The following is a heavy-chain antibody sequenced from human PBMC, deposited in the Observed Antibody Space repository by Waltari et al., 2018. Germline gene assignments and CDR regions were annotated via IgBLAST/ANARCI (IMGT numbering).Heavy chain of an antibody. J-gene: IGHJ3*02. CDR3: ARLVAVLDAFDI. CDR1: GGSISRRSYY. CDR2: IYYSGST. D-gene: IGHD5-12*01. Sequence: QLQLQESGSGLVKPSETLSLTCTVSGGSISRRSYYWGWIRQPPGKGLEWIGSIYYSGSTYYNPSLKSRVTISVDTSKNQFSLKLSSVTAADTAVYYCARLVAVLDAFDIWGQGTMVTVSS. V-gene: IGHV4-39*07.